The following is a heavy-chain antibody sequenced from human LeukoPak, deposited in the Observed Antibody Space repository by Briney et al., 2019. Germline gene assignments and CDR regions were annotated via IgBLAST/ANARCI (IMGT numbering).Heavy chain of an antibody. Sequence: ASVKVSCKASGYTFTRYYMYWVRQAPGQGLEWMGWINPNSGGTSYAQKFQGRVTMTRDTSISTAYMELSRLRSGDTAVYYCARGPTTYCSSTSCYVWFDPWGQGTLVTVSS. V-gene: IGHV1-2*02. CDR1: GYTFTRYY. CDR3: ARGPTTYCSSTSCYVWFDP. J-gene: IGHJ5*02. CDR2: INPNSGGT. D-gene: IGHD2-2*01.